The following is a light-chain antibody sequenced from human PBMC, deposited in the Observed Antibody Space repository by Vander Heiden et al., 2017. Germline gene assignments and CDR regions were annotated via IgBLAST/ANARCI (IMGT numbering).Light chain of an antibody. CDR3: CSYAGSYTWV. CDR1: SSDVGAYDY. Sequence: ALTQPRPVSGSPGQSVTISCSGTSSDVGAYDYVSWYQQHPGKAPKLLIYDVTKWPSGVPDRFSGSKSGNTATLTISGLLTEDEADYYCCSYAGSYTWVFGGGTKVTVL. V-gene: IGLV2-11*01. CDR2: DVT. J-gene: IGLJ3*02.